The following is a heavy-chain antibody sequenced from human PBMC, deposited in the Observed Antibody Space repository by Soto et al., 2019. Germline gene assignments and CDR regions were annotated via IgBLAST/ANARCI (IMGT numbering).Heavy chain of an antibody. CDR2: ISGSGGST. CDR1: GFTFSSYA. Sequence: EVQLLESGGGLVQPGGSLRLSCAASGFTFSSYAMSWVRQAPGKGLEWVSAISGSGGSTYYADSVKGRFAIPRDNSKNTLYLQMNSLTAKDMAVYYCAKGGSGYCSGGSCYHFDYWGQGTLVTVSS. V-gene: IGHV3-23*01. CDR3: AKGGSGYCSGGSCYHFDY. D-gene: IGHD2-15*01. J-gene: IGHJ4*02.